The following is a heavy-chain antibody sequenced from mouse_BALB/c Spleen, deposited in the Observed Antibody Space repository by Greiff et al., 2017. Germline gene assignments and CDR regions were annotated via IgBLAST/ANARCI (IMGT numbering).Heavy chain of an antibody. Sequence: EVKLLESGGGLVQPGGSLKLSCAASGFDFSRYWMSWVRQAPGKGLEWIGEINPDSSTINYTPSLKDKFIISRDNAKNTLYLQMSKVRSEDTALYYCARPLTGTYGFAYWGQGTLVTVSA. V-gene: IGHV4-1*02. CDR2: INPDSSTI. D-gene: IGHD4-1*01. J-gene: IGHJ3*01. CDR1: GFDFSRYW. CDR3: ARPLTGTYGFAY.